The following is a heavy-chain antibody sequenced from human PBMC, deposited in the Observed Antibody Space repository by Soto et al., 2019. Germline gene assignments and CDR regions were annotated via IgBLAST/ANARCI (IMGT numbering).Heavy chain of an antibody. J-gene: IGHJ6*02. CDR2: ISGKNGNT. Sequence: QVQLVQSGVEVKKTGASVKVSCKASGYTFISHGISWGRQAPGQGLEWMGWISGKNGNTNYAQKLQGRVTLTTDTATSTAYRELRSLTSDVTAVYYCARVSSAIVLVPDDGTYVWGQGTPVTFSS. D-gene: IGHD2-15*01. CDR1: GYTFISHG. CDR3: ARVSSAIVLVPDDGTYV. V-gene: IGHV1-18*04.